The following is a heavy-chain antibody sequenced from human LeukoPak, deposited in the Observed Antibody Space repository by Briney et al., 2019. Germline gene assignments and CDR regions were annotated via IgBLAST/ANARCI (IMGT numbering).Heavy chain of an antibody. CDR1: GFTFSSYG. CDR3: ARDWYHAIDY. Sequence: GGSLRLSCAASGFTFSSYGMHWVRQAPGKGLEWVAFIRYDGSNKYYADSVKGRFTISRDNAKNTLYLQMNSLRAEDTAIYYCARDWYHAIDYWGQGALVTVSS. J-gene: IGHJ4*02. V-gene: IGHV3-30*02. D-gene: IGHD2-2*01. CDR2: IRYDGSNK.